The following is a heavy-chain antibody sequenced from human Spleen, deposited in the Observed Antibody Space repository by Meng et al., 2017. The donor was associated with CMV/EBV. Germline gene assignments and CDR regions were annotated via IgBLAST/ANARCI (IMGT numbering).Heavy chain of an antibody. D-gene: IGHD3-10*01. J-gene: IGHJ3*01. CDR3: AKGPRGHDALDF. CDR1: GFTFDDYT. CDR2: ISWDGGST. V-gene: IGHV3-43*01. Sequence: GESLKISCAASGFTFDDYTMHWVRQAPGKGLEWVSLISWDGGSTYYADSVKGRFTISRDNSKNTLYLQMNSLRAEDTAVYHCAKGPRGHDALDFWGQGTMVTVSS.